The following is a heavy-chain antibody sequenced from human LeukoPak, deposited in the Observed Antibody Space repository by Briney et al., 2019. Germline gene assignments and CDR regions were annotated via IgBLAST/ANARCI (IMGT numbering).Heavy chain of an antibody. Sequence: GGSLRLSCAASGFTFSSYSMNWVRQAPGKGLEWVSSISSSSSYIYYADSVKGRFTISRDNAKNSVSLQMNSLRAEDTAVYFCARPTWTNYMDVWGKGTAVTISS. CDR2: ISSSSSYI. J-gene: IGHJ6*03. CDR3: ARPTWTNYMDV. D-gene: IGHD3/OR15-3a*01. CDR1: GFTFSSYS. V-gene: IGHV3-21*01.